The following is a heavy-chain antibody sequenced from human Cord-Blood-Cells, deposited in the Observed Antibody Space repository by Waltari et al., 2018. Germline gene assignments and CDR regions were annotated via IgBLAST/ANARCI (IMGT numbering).Heavy chain of an antibody. V-gene: IGHV3-33*01. CDR3: AREKAAADAFDI. Sequence: QVQLVESGGGVVQPGRSLRLSCAASGFTFSRYGMHWVRQAPGKGLEWVAVIWYDGSNKYYADSVKGRFTISRDNSKNTLYLQMNSLRAEDTAVYYCAREKAAADAFDIWGQGTMVTVSS. CDR1: GFTFSRYG. CDR2: IWYDGSNK. D-gene: IGHD6-13*01. J-gene: IGHJ3*02.